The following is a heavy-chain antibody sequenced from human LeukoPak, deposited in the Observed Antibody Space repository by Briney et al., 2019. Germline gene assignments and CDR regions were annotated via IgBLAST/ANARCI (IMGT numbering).Heavy chain of an antibody. J-gene: IGHJ4*02. CDR1: GGSFNDYY. CDR2: IKSKTDGGTT. Sequence: PSETLSLTCAVYGGSFNDYYWSRVRQAPGKGLEWVGRIKSKTDGGTTDYAAPVKGRFTISRDDSKNTLYLQMNSLKTEDTAVYYCTTETRITMIVVVITSANYFDYWGQGTLVTVSS. CDR3: TTETRITMIVVVITSANYFDY. D-gene: IGHD3-22*01. V-gene: IGHV3-15*07.